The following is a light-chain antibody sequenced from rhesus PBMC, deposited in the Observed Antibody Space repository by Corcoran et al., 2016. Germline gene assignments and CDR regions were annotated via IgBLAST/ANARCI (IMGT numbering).Light chain of an antibody. Sequence: DIQMTQSPSSLSASVGDTVTITCRASQGISSYLNWFQQQPGKAPKLLIYEASSLERGVPSRFSGIGSGTDFTVTISSLQPEEFAAYYCLQHNSYPPTFGQGTKVEIK. CDR3: LQHNSYPPT. CDR2: EAS. CDR1: QGISSY. J-gene: IGKJ1*01. V-gene: IGKV1-28*03.